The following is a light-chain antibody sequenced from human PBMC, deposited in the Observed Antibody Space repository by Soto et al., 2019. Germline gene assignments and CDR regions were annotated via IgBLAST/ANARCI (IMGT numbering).Light chain of an antibody. CDR3: QQRSEWPRT. CDR2: DAS. V-gene: IGKV3-11*01. Sequence: EIVLTQSPATLSLSPGERATLSCRASQSISSSLAWYQQKPGQAPRLLIYDASTRATGFPARFSGSGSGTGFTLTIGSLEPEDFAVYYCQQRSEWPRTFGQGTKVEIK. CDR1: QSISSS. J-gene: IGKJ1*01.